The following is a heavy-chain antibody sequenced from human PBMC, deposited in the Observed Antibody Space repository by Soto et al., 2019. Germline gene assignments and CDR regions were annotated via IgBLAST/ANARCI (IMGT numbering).Heavy chain of an antibody. CDR1: GGSISSSNW. V-gene: IGHV4-4*02. D-gene: IGHD2-2*01. CDR2: IYHRGST. J-gene: IGHJ4*02. CDR3: AREFTFSYGLLEYCSSTRCYEGSSWAFDY. Sequence: QVQLQESGPGLVKPSGTLSLTCAVYGGSISSSNWWSWVRQPPGKGLEWIGEIYHRGSTDNNPSLKSRVTISVDKSKNQFSLKLSSVAAADTAVYYCAREFTFSYGLLEYCSSTRCYEGSSWAFDYGGQGTLVTVSA.